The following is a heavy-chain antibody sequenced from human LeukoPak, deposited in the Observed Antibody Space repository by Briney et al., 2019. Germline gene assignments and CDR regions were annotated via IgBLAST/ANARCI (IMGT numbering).Heavy chain of an antibody. V-gene: IGHV3-30*02. CDR1: GFTFSRYG. Sequence: GGSLRLSCAASGFTFSRYGMHWVRQAPGKGLEWVAFIRYDGSNKYYADSVKGRFIISRDNSKNTLYLQMNSLRAEDTAVYYCAKDAAKVVTPPGIVDYWGQGTLVTVSS. CDR2: IRYDGSNK. CDR3: AKDAAKVVTPPGIVDY. D-gene: IGHD4-23*01. J-gene: IGHJ4*02.